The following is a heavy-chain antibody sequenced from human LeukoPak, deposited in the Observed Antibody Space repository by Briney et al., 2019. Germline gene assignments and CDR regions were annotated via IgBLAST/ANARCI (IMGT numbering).Heavy chain of an antibody. CDR1: GYTFTGYY. CDR3: ARVYYYYYDSSGLFDP. D-gene: IGHD3-22*01. CDR2: INPNSGGT. V-gene: IGHV1-2*02. J-gene: IGHJ5*02. Sequence: ASVKVSCKASGYTFTGYYMHWVRQAPGQGLEWMGWINPNSGGTNYAQKFQGRVTMTRDTSISTAYMELSRLRPDDTAVYYCARVYYYYYDSSGLFDPWGQGTLVTVSS.